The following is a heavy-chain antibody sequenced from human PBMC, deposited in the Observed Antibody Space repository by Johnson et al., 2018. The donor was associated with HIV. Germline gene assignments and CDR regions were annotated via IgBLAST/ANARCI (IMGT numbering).Heavy chain of an antibody. CDR2: IKSKTDGGTT. CDR1: GFTFSNAW. V-gene: IGHV3-15*05. J-gene: IGHJ3*02. CDR3: AKDRGYFDAFDI. D-gene: IGHD3-10*01. Sequence: VQLVESGGGLVKPGGSLRLSCAASGFTFSNAWMSWVRQAPGKGLEWVGRIKSKTDGGTTDYAAPMKGRFTISRDDSKNTLYLQMNSLRAEDTALYYCAKDRGYFDAFDIWGQGTMVTVSS.